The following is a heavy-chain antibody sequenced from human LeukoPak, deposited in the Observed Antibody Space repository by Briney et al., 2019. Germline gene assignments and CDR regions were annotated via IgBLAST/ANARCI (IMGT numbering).Heavy chain of an antibody. J-gene: IGHJ4*02. CDR3: AGGGGWVFDF. V-gene: IGHV3-7*04. CDR1: GLTLSRNW. D-gene: IGHD6-19*01. Sequence: GGSLRLSCAASGLTLSRNWMNWVRQAPGKGLEWVANIKQDGSAKYYADSVKGRFTISRDDAKNSLYLEMNSLRAEDTAVYYCAGGGGWVFDFWGQGTLVTVSS. CDR2: IKQDGSAK.